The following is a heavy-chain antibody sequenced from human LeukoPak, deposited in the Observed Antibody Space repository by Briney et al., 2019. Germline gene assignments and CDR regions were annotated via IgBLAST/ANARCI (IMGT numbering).Heavy chain of an antibody. Sequence: SETLSLTCTVSGGSISSYYWSWIRQPPGKGLEWIGYIYYSGSTNYNPSLKSRVTISVDTSKNQFSLKLSSVTAADTAVYYCARDRYGSGSYAVNWFDPWGQGTLVTVSS. J-gene: IGHJ5*02. CDR2: IYYSGST. D-gene: IGHD3-10*01. V-gene: IGHV4-59*01. CDR3: ARDRYGSGSYAVNWFDP. CDR1: GGSISSYY.